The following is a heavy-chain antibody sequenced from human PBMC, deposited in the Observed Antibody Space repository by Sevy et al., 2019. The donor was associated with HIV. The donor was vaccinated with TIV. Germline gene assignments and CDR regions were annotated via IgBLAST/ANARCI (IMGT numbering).Heavy chain of an antibody. D-gene: IGHD6-19*01. CDR1: GFTFSSYA. V-gene: IGHV3-23*01. J-gene: IGHJ4*02. Sequence: GGSLRLSCAASGFTFSSYAMSWVRQAPGKGLEWVSAISGSGGSTYYADSVKGRFTISRDNSKNTLYLQMNSLRAEDTAVYYCAKGGFPYSSGYTKGYYFDYWGQGTLVTVSS. CDR2: ISGSGGST. CDR3: AKGGFPYSSGYTKGYYFDY.